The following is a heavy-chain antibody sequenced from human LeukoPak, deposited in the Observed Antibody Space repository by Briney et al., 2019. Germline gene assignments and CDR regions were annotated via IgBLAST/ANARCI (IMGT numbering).Heavy chain of an antibody. CDR3: ARDFGELLYGPRYFDY. CDR1: GFTFSRYG. J-gene: IGHJ4*02. D-gene: IGHD3-10*01. V-gene: IGHV3-23*01. Sequence: GGSLRLSCEASGFTFSRYGMSWVRQAPGKGLEWVSAISGSGGRTYYADSVKGRFTISRDNSKNTLYLQMNSLRAEDTAVYYCARDFGELLYGPRYFDYWGQGTLVTASS. CDR2: ISGSGGRT.